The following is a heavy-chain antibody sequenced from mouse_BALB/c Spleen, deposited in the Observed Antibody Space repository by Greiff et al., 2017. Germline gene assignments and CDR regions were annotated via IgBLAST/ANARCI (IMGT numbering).Heavy chain of an antibody. CDR2: ISSGSSTI. D-gene: IGHD1-1*01. CDR3: ARGGYYYGSSPFDY. J-gene: IGHJ2*01. V-gene: IGHV5-17*02. Sequence: DVMLVESGGGLVQPGGSRKLSCAASGFTFSSFGMHWVRQAPEKGLEWVAYISSGSSTIYYADTVKGRFTISRDNPKNTLFLQMTSLRSEDTAMYYCARGGYYYGSSPFDYWGQGTTLTVSS. CDR1: GFTFSSFG.